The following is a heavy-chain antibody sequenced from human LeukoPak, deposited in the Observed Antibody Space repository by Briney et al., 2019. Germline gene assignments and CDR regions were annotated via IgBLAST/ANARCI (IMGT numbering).Heavy chain of an antibody. CDR2: INPNSGGT. Sequence: GASVKVSCKASGYTFPGYYMHWVRQAPGQGLEWMGWINPNSGGTNYAQKFQGRVTMTRDTSISTAYMELSRLRSDDTAVYYCAREILPGDFWSGYIDYWGQGTLVTVSS. CDR1: GYTFPGYY. V-gene: IGHV1-2*02. J-gene: IGHJ4*02. CDR3: AREILPGDFWSGYIDY. D-gene: IGHD3-3*01.